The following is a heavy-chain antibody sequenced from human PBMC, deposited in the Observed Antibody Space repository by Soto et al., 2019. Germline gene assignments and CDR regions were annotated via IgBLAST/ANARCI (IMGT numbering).Heavy chain of an antibody. J-gene: IGHJ6*02. D-gene: IGHD5-18*01. CDR2: ISGSGGST. CDR1: GFTFSSYA. Sequence: TGGSLRLSCAASGFTFSSYAMSWVRQAPGKGLEWVSAISGSGGSTYYADSVKGRFTISRDNSKNTLYLQMNSLRAEDTAVYYCAKDLYSYGYEDYYYYGMDVWGQGTTVTVSS. CDR3: AKDLYSYGYEDYYYYGMDV. V-gene: IGHV3-23*01.